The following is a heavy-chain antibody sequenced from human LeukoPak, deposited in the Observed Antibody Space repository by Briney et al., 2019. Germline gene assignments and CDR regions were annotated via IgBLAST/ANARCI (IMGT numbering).Heavy chain of an antibody. D-gene: IGHD1-26*01. CDR3: ARASTELMWELLRY. Sequence: ASVKVSCKASGYIFTGHYMHWVRQAPGQGLQWMGWINPSSGAANYAQKFQGRVTMTRDTSISTAYMDLSRLKYDDTAVYYCARASTELMWELLRYWGQGTLVTVSS. V-gene: IGHV1-2*02. J-gene: IGHJ4*02. CDR1: GYIFTGHY. CDR2: INPSSGAA.